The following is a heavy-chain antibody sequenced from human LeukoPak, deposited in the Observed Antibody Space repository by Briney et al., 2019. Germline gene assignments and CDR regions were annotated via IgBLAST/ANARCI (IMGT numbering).Heavy chain of an antibody. CDR2: INHSGST. CDR3: ARARYYYDSSGYYRFDY. CDR1: GGSFSGYY. J-gene: IGHJ4*02. D-gene: IGHD3-22*01. V-gene: IGHV4-34*01. Sequence: PSETLSLTCAVYGGSFSGYYWSWIRQPPGMGLEWIGEINHSGSTNYNPSLKSRVTISVDTSKNQFSLKLGSVTAADTAVYYCARARYYYDSSGYYRFDYWGQGTLVTVSS.